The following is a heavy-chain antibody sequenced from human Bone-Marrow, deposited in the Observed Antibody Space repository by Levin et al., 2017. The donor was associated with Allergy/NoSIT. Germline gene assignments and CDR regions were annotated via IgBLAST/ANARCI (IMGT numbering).Heavy chain of an antibody. Sequence: GGSLRLSCAASGFTFSSHSMNWVRQAPGKGLEWVSYISTTSSSIYYADSVKGRFTISRDNAKNSLYLQMNSLRDEDTAVYYCARDHITIFSLYFDYWGPGTLVTVSS. V-gene: IGHV3-48*02. CDR1: GFTFSSHS. CDR3: ARDHITIFSLYFDY. J-gene: IGHJ4*02. CDR2: ISTTSSSI. D-gene: IGHD3-9*01.